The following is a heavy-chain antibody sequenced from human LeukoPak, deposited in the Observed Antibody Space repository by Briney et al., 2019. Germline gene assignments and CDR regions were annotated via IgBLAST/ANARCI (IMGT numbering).Heavy chain of an antibody. CDR3: ARDKQWHYYYYYYMDV. D-gene: IGHD6-19*01. V-gene: IGHV1-2*02. CDR2: INPNSGGT. CDR1: GYTFTGYY. Sequence: GASVKVFCKASGYTFTGYYMHWVRQAPGQGLEWMGWINPNSGGTNYAQKSQGRVTMTRDTSISTAYMELSRLRSDDTAVYYCARDKQWHYYYYYYMDVWGKGTTVTVSS. J-gene: IGHJ6*03.